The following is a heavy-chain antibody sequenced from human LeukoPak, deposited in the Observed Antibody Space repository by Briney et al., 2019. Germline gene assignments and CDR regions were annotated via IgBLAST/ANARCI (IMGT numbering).Heavy chain of an antibody. D-gene: IGHD6-19*01. V-gene: IGHV5-51*01. J-gene: IGHJ3*02. CDR1: GYSFTSYW. CDR3: ARKGAPSWDSSGWNDAFDI. Sequence: GESLEISCKGSGYSFTSYWIGWVRQMPGKGLEWMGIIYPGDSDTRYSPSFQGQVTISADKSISTAYLQWSSLKASDTAMYYCARKGAPSWDSSGWNDAFDIWGQGTMVTVSS. CDR2: IYPGDSDT.